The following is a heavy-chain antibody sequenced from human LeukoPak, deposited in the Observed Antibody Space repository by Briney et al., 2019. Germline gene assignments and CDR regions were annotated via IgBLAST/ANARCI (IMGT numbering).Heavy chain of an antibody. J-gene: IGHJ4*02. CDR2: INPNSGGT. CDR1: GYTFTGYY. CDR3: TSPHSSGWSFDY. V-gene: IGHV1-2*02. D-gene: IGHD6-19*01. Sequence: ASVKVSCKASGYTFTGYYMHWVRQAPGQGLEWMGWINPNSGGTNYAQKFQGRVTMTRDTSISTAYMELSRLRSDDTAVYYCTSPHSSGWSFDYWGRGTLVTVSS.